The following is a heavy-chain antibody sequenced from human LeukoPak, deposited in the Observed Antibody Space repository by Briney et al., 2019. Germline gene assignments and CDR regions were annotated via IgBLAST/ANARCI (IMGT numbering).Heavy chain of an antibody. CDR3: ARRDISSGWSFDY. V-gene: IGHV4-4*07. CDR2: IHTSGST. D-gene: IGHD6-19*01. Sequence: PSDTLSLTCTVSGGSISNYHWSWIRQPAGRRVEGISQIHTSGSTNYNPPLKSRVTMSIDTPENQLSLTIRSVTAADTAVYYCARRDISSGWSFDYWGQGILVTVSS. J-gene: IGHJ4*02. CDR1: GGSISNYH.